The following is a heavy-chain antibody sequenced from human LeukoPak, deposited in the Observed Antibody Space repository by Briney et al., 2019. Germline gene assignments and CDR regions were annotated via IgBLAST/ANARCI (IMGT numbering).Heavy chain of an antibody. Sequence: TSETLSLTCTVSGGSISSGDYYWGWIRQHPGKGLEWIGYIYYSGTTYYNPSLKSRVTISVDTSKNQFSLKLSSVTAADTAVYYSARREIKVYKFDPWGQGTLVTVSS. CDR1: GGSISSGDYY. J-gene: IGHJ5*02. CDR3: ARREIKVYKFDP. V-gene: IGHV4-31*03. D-gene: IGHD5-24*01. CDR2: IYYSGTT.